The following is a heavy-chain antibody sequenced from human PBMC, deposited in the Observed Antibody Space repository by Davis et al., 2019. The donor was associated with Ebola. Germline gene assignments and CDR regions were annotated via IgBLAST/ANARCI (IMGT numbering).Heavy chain of an antibody. V-gene: IGHV4-34*01. Sequence: SETLSLTCAVYGGSFSGYYWSWIRQPPGKGLEWIGEIKHSGSTNYNPSLKSRVTISVDTSKNQFSLKLSSVTAADTAVYYCARVRRGGDYFDYWGQGTLVTVSS. D-gene: IGHD2-21*01. J-gene: IGHJ4*02. CDR1: GGSFSGYY. CDR3: ARVRRGGDYFDY. CDR2: IKHSGST.